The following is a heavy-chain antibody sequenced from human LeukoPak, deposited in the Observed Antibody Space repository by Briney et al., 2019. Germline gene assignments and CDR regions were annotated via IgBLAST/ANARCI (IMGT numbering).Heavy chain of an antibody. J-gene: IGHJ4*02. D-gene: IGHD6-6*01. CDR2: IYSSGST. CDR3: ARLAGSSSSDY. Sequence: SETLSLTCTVSGRSISTDYWSWLRQPPGKVLEWIGYIYSSGSTNYNPSLKSRVTISVDTSKNQFSLKLNTVTAADTAVYYCARLAGSSSSDYWGQGTLVTVSS. CDR1: GRSISTDY. V-gene: IGHV4-4*09.